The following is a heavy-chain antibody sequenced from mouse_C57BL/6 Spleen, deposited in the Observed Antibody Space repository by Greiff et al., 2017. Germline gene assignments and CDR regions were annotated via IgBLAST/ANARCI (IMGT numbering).Heavy chain of an antibody. J-gene: IGHJ3*01. CDR1: GFTFSSYG. D-gene: IGHD3-2*02. V-gene: IGHV5-6*01. Sequence: EVHLVESGGDLVKPGGSLKLSCAASGFTFSSYGMSWVRQTPDKRLEWVATISSGGSYTYYPDSVKGRITISRDNAKNTLYLQMSSLKSEDTAMYYCARGTAQARWFAYWGQGTLVTVSA. CDR2: ISSGGSYT. CDR3: ARGTAQARWFAY.